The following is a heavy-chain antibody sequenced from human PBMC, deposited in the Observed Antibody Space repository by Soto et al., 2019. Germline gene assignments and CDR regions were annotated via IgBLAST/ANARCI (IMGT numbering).Heavy chain of an antibody. Sequence: EVQLLESGGGLVQPGGSLRLSCAASGFTFSSYAMSWVRQAPGKGLDWVSAISGSGGSTYYADSVKGRFTISRDNSKNTLYLQMNSLRAEDTAVYYCAKVRGGGDCYFGYWGQGTLVTVSS. CDR3: AKVRGGGDCYFGY. CDR1: GFTFSSYA. CDR2: ISGSGGST. J-gene: IGHJ4*02. D-gene: IGHD2-21*02. V-gene: IGHV3-23*01.